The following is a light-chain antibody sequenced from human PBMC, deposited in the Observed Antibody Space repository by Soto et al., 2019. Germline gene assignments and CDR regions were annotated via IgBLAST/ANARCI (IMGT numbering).Light chain of an antibody. CDR2: GAF. CDR1: PSVANF. V-gene: IGKV3-11*01. CDR3: QQRNIWPPVT. J-gene: IGKJ5*01. Sequence: EIVLTQSPATLSLSPGERATLSCRASPSVANFVAWYQQKPGPAPRLLIYGAFNRATGIPARFSGSGSGTDFTLTISSLEPEDSAVYYCQQRNIWPPVTFGHGTRLEIK.